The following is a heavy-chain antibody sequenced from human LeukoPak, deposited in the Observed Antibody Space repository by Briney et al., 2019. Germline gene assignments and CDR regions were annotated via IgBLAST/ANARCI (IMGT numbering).Heavy chain of an antibody. Sequence: GASVKVSCKASGYTFTSYYMHWVRQAPGQGLEWMGIINPSGGSTSYAQKFQGRVTMTRDTSTSTVYMELRSLRSEDTAVYYCAREVYSSSSSISWFDPWGQGTLVTVSS. D-gene: IGHD6-6*01. CDR3: AREVYSSSSSISWFDP. CDR1: GYTFTSYY. V-gene: IGHV1-46*01. J-gene: IGHJ5*02. CDR2: INPSGGST.